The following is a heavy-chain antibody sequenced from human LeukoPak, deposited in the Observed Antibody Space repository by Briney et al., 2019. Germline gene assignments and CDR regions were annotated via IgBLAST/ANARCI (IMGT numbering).Heavy chain of an antibody. CDR2: IRSSSRYI. Sequence: GGSLRLSCAASGFTFSSYSMTWVRQAPGKGLEWVSSIRSSSRYIYYADSMKGRFNISRDNAKNSLFLQMNSLRAEDTAVYYCARVAEAAAFDYWGQGTLVTVSS. CDR1: GFTFSSYS. V-gene: IGHV3-21*01. J-gene: IGHJ4*02. D-gene: IGHD6-13*01. CDR3: ARVAEAAAFDY.